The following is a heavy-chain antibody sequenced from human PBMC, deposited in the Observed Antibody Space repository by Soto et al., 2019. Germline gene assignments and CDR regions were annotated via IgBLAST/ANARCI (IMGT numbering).Heavy chain of an antibody. CDR2: IIPILDVA. J-gene: IGHJ1*01. V-gene: IGHV1-69*02. CDR3: ASNPEPAYYYDSSGPSGYFQH. CDR1: GGTFSTYT. Sequence: ASVKVSCKASGGTFSTYTISWVRQAPGQGLEWMGRIIPILDVANYAQKFQGRVTMTADKSTSTAYMELSSLRSEDTAVYYCASNPEPAYYYDSSGPSGYFQHWGQGTLVTV. D-gene: IGHD3-22*01.